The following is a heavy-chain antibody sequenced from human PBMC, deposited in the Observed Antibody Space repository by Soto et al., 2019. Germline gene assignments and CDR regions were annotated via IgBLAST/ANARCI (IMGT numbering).Heavy chain of an antibody. Sequence: SVKVSCKASGGTFSSYAISWVRQAPGQGLEWMGGIIPIFGTANYAQKFQGRVTITADESTSTAYMELSSLGAEDTALYYCARGGGGWLVKPMLGAFDMWGQGTTVTVSS. D-gene: IGHD6-19*01. V-gene: IGHV1-69*13. J-gene: IGHJ3*02. CDR2: IIPIFGTA. CDR3: ARGGGGWLVKPMLGAFDM. CDR1: GGTFSSYA.